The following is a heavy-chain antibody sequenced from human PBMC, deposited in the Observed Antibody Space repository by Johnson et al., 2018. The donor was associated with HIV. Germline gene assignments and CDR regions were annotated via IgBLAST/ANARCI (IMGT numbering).Heavy chain of an antibody. CDR1: GFTFSGSA. Sequence: MQLVESGGGVVQPGGSLRLSCAASGFTFSGSAMHWVRQAPGKGLEWVSVIYSGGSTYYADSVKGRFTISRDNSKNTLYRQMNSLRAEDTALYYWARERTSAAGGTHDAFDIWGQGTMVTVSS. J-gene: IGHJ3*02. V-gene: IGHV3-66*01. CDR2: IYSGGST. CDR3: ARERTSAAGGTHDAFDI. D-gene: IGHD6-13*01.